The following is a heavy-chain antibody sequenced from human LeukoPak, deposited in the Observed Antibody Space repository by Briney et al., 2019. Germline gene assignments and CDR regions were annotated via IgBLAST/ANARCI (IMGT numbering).Heavy chain of an antibody. Sequence: GGSMRLSCAASGFTFSSHWMSWVRQAPGKVLEWVANIKEDGSEIYYVDYVKGRFTISRDNAKNSLYLQMNSLRAEDTAVYYCTRRGYGYWGQGTLVTVSS. CDR1: GFTFSSHW. CDR3: TRRGYGY. D-gene: IGHD5-18*01. CDR2: IKEDGSEI. V-gene: IGHV3-7*01. J-gene: IGHJ4*02.